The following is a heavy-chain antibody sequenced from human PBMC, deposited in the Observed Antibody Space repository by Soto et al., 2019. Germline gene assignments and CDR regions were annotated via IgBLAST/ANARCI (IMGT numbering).Heavy chain of an antibody. CDR1: GGPISSSSYY. J-gene: IGHJ6*02. CDR3: ASRGTYYDFWSGPDYYYYGMDV. Sequence: SETLSLTCTVSGGPISSSSYYWGWIRQPPGKGLEWIGSIYYSGSTYYNPSLKSRVTISVDTSKNQFSLKLSSVTAADTAVYYCASRGTYYDFWSGPDYYYYGMDVWGQGTTVTVSS. CDR2: IYYSGST. D-gene: IGHD3-3*01. V-gene: IGHV4-39*01.